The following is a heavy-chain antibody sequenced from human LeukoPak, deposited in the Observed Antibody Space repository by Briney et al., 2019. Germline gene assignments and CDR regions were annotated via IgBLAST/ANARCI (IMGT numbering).Heavy chain of an antibody. CDR1: GYTFTSYS. J-gene: IGHJ3*02. V-gene: IGHV1-46*01. Sequence: ASVKVSCKASGYTFTSYSMHWVRQAPGQGLEWMGVINPGGGSSSFAQKFQGRVTMTRDTSTSRVYMELSGLRSEDTAVYYCARDGHKYSVSYLDAFDIWGQGTMVTVSS. CDR3: ARDGHKYSVSYLDAFDI. CDR2: INPGGGSS. D-gene: IGHD1-26*01.